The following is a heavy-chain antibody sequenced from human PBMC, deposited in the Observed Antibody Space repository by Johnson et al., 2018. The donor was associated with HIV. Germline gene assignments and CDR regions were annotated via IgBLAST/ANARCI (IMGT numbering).Heavy chain of an antibody. CDR3: VKGMDSSSWYAFDI. V-gene: IGHV3-66*01. J-gene: IGHJ3*02. D-gene: IGHD6-13*01. CDR2: IYSGGST. Sequence: VQLVESGGGVVQPGGSLRLYCAASGFTVSSNYMSWVRQAPGKGLEWDSVIYSGGSTYYADSVKGRFTISRDNSKNTLYLQMNSLRAEDTAIYYCVKGMDSSSWYAFDIWGQGTMVTVSS. CDR1: GFTVSSNY.